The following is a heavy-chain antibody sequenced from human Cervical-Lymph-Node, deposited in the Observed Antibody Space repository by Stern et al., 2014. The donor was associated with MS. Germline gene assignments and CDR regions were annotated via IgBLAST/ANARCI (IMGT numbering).Heavy chain of an antibody. J-gene: IGHJ4*02. CDR1: GYSFTNYW. CDR2: IYPADSDT. D-gene: IGHD3-10*01. CDR3: ARRFPYDSGPRDRYDS. V-gene: IGHV5-51*03. Sequence: EVQLVESGAEVKKPGESLRISCKGSGYSFTNYWIGWVRQMPGKGLEGMGIIYPADSDTRYNPSFQGQVTISADKSISTAYLQWSSLKASDTAMYYCARRFPYDSGPRDRYDSWGQGTLVTVSS.